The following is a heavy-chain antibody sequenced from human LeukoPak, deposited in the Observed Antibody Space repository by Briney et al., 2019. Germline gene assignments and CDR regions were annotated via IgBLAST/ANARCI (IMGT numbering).Heavy chain of an antibody. Sequence: GGSLRLSCAASGFTFSSYAMHWVRQAPGKGLEWVAVISYDGSNKYYADSVKGRFTISRDNSKNTLYLQMNSLRAEDTAVYYCARVRSGSWYDAFDIWGQGTMVTVSS. V-gene: IGHV3-30*14. D-gene: IGHD6-13*01. CDR3: ARVRSGSWYDAFDI. CDR2: ISYDGSNK. CDR1: GFTFSSYA. J-gene: IGHJ3*02.